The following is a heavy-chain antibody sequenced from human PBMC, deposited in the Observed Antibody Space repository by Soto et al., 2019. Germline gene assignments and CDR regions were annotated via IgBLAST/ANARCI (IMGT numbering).Heavy chain of an antibody. V-gene: IGHV1-69*01. CDR3: AIDLYYYDSSGLPIVDAFDI. J-gene: IGHJ3*02. Sequence: SVNVSFKASGGTFSSYAISWVRQAPGQGLELMGGIIPIFGTANYAQKFQGRVTITADESTSTAYRELRSLRSEDTDVYYCAIDLYYYDSSGLPIVDAFDIWGQCTMVTVS. CDR1: GGTFSSYA. D-gene: IGHD3-22*01. CDR2: IIPIFGTA.